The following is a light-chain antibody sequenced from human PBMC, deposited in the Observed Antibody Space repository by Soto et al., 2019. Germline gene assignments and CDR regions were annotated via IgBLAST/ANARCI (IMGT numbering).Light chain of an antibody. Sequence: QSVLTQPPSVSGAPGQGVTISCTGSSSNIGAGYDVHWYQQVPGTAPKLLIYANSNRPSGVPDRFSGSKSGTSACLAITGLQAEDEADYFCQSYDVSLSGPGYVFGIGTKLTVL. CDR1: SSNIGAGYD. J-gene: IGLJ1*01. CDR2: ANS. V-gene: IGLV1-40*01. CDR3: QSYDVSLSGPGYV.